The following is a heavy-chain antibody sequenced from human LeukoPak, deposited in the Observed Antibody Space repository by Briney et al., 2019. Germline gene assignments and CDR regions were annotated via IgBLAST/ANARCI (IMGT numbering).Heavy chain of an antibody. J-gene: IGHJ4*02. CDR2: IYYSGST. CDR1: GGSISSYY. Sequence: SETLSLTCTVSGGSISSYYWSWIRQPPGKGLEWIGYIYYSGSTNYNPSLKSRVTISVDTSKNQFSLKLSSVTAADTAVYYCARASPDDYGDFESHWGQGTLVTVSS. V-gene: IGHV4-59*01. CDR3: ARASPDDYGDFESH. D-gene: IGHD4-17*01.